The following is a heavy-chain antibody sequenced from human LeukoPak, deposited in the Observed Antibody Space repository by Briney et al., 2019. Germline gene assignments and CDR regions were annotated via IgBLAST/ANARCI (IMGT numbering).Heavy chain of an antibody. CDR3: ANFASGRPY. V-gene: IGHV3-30-3*01. J-gene: IGHJ4*02. Sequence: GGSLGLSCAASGFTFSSYAMHWVRQAPGKGLEWVAVISYDGSNKYYADSVKGRFTISRDNAKNTLYLQMNSLRAEDTAVYYCANFASGRPYWGQGTLVTVSS. CDR1: GFTFSSYA. D-gene: IGHD3-10*01. CDR2: ISYDGSNK.